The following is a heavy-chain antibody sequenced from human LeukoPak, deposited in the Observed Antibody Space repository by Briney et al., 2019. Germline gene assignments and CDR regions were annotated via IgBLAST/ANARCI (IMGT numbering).Heavy chain of an antibody. V-gene: IGHV3-48*01. D-gene: IGHD4-11*01. J-gene: IGHJ4*02. CDR2: ISSSSSTI. Sequence: HPGGSLRLSCAASGFTFSSCSVNWVRQAPGKGLEWFSYISSSSSTIYYADSVEGRFTISRDNAKNSLYLQMNSLRAEDTAVYYCARDYSNYVLEGGSTTWGQGTLVTVSS. CDR1: GFTFSSCS. CDR3: ARDYSNYVLEGGSTT.